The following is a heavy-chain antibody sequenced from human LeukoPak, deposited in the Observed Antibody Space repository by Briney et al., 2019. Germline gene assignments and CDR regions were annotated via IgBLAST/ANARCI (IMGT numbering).Heavy chain of an antibody. CDR3: ARSFNTPDY. CDR1: GGSFSGYY. V-gene: IGHV4-34*01. CDR2: INHSGST. Sequence: SETLSLTCAVYGGSFSGYYWSWIRQPPGKGLEWIGEINHSGSTNYNPSLKSRVTISVDTSKNQFSLKLTSVTAADTAVYYCARSFNTPDYWGQGTLVTVSS. J-gene: IGHJ4*02.